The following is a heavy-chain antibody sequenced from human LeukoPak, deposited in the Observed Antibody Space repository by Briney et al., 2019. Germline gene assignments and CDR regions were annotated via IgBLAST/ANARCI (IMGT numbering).Heavy chain of an antibody. D-gene: IGHD3-22*01. CDR2: ISYDGSNK. V-gene: IGHV3-30*03. J-gene: IGHJ3*02. CDR1: GFTFSSYG. CDR3: ASPYYYDSSGLDAFDI. Sequence: PGGSLRLSCVASGFTFSSYGMHWVRQAPGKGLEWVAVISYDGSNKRYADSVKGRFTISRDNTKNTLYLQMNSLRAEDTAVYYCASPYYYDSSGLDAFDIWGQGTMVTVSS.